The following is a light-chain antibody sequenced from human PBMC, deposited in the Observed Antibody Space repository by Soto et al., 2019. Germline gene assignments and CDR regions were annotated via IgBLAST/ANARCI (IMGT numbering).Light chain of an antibody. V-gene: IGKV3-20*01. Sequence: EIELTQSPGTLSLSPGERATLSCRASQSVSNNYLAWYQQKPGQAPRLLIYGASSRATGIPDRFTGSGSGTDFTLTITRLEPADYAVYYCQQYGSSPPITFGQGTRLDIK. CDR2: GAS. CDR1: QSVSNNY. CDR3: QQYGSSPPIT. J-gene: IGKJ5*01.